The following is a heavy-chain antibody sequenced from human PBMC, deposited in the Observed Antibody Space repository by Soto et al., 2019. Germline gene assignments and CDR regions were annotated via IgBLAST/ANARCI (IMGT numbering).Heavy chain of an antibody. CDR1: GFTFSNAW. J-gene: IGHJ5*02. D-gene: IGHD2-15*01. Sequence: EVQLVESGGGLVKPGGSLRLSCAASGFTFSNAWMKWVRQAPGKVLEWVGRIKSKTNGGTTDYAAPVKGSFTNSRDDSKKTLYLQMNSLKTDDTAVYYCTTDPRLGYCSAGSCYYLLSWFAPWGQGTLVTVSS. CDR2: IKSKTNGGTT. V-gene: IGHV3-15*07. CDR3: TTDPRLGYCSAGSCYYLLSWFAP.